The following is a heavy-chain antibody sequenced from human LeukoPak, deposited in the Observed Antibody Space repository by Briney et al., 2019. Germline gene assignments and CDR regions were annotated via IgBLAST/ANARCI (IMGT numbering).Heavy chain of an antibody. D-gene: IGHD2-21*01. Sequence: ASVKVSCKSSGYRFTGHYIHWLRQAPGQGPEWMGWINPDSGGTNEAQKFKGRVSLTRDASISTAYMDLSRLSSDDTAVYYCARDRGAITSFDYWGQGTLVIVSS. J-gene: IGHJ4*02. CDR2: INPDSGGT. CDR3: ARDRGAITSFDY. V-gene: IGHV1-2*02. CDR1: GYRFTGHY.